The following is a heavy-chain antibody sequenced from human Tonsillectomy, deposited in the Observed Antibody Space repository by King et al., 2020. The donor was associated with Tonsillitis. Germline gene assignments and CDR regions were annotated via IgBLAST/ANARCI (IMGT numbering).Heavy chain of an antibody. CDR1: GFIFSTYA. D-gene: IGHD4-17*01. CDR2: IWYDGNQK. CDR3: ARDNYYGDYHIFDY. V-gene: IGHV3-33*01. J-gene: IGHJ4*02. Sequence: VQLVESGGGVVQPGTSLRLSCAASGFIFSTYAMHWVRQAPGKGLEWVAVIWYDGNQKYYADFVKGRFTISRDNSKNTLYLQVDSLRVEDTAVYYCARDNYYGDYHIFDYWGQGTLVTVSS.